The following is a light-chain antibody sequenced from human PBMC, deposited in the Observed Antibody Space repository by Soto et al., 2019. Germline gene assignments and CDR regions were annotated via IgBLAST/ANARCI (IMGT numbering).Light chain of an antibody. CDR3: QQYSNSPPYT. CDR2: GAS. Sequence: EIVLTQSPGTLSLSPGERATLSCRASQSVDSAYLAWYQQKPGQAPRLLIYGASSRATGIPDRFSGSGSGTDFTVTISRLEPEDFAVYYCQQYSNSPPYTFGQGTKLEIK. V-gene: IGKV3-20*01. CDR1: QSVDSAY. J-gene: IGKJ2*01.